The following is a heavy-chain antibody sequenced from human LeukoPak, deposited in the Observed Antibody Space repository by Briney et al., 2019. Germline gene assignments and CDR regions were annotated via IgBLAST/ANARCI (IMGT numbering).Heavy chain of an antibody. D-gene: IGHD6-13*01. Sequence: GGCLRLSCAASGFTFSSYGMHWVRQAPGKGLEWVAFIRYDGSNKYYADSVKGRFTISRDNSKNTLYLQMNSLRAEDTAVYYCAKESRGIAAPPVFDYWGQGTLVTVSS. CDR2: IRYDGSNK. J-gene: IGHJ4*02. CDR1: GFTFSSYG. V-gene: IGHV3-30*02. CDR3: AKESRGIAAPPVFDY.